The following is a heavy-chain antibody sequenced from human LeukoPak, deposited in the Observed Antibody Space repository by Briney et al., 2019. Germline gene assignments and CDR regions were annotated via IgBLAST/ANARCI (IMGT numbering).Heavy chain of an antibody. J-gene: IGHJ3*02. CDR2: LIPIFGTA. CDR1: GGTFCSYA. Sequence: ASVKVSCKASGGTFCSYAISWVRQAPGQRLEWIGGLIPIFGTANYAQKFQGRVTNTTDEFPSTAYLELSKPGAVDTALYFRAREGYYDSSGDYYGVDAFDIWGQGTMVTVSS. D-gene: IGHD3-22*01. CDR3: AREGYYDSSGDYYGVDAFDI. V-gene: IGHV1-69*05.